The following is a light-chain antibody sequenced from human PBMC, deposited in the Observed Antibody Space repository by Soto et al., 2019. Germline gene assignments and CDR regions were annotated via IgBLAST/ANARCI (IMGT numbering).Light chain of an antibody. CDR2: EVN. J-gene: IGLJ1*01. V-gene: IGLV2-8*01. CDR3: SVGSNNLEV. Sequence: QSALTQPPSTSGSPGQSVTISCTGTSSDVGNSDYVSWYQQHPGKVPKLMIYEVNKRPSGVPDRFSGSKSGNTASLIVSGLQADDEGDYYCSVGSNNLEVFGTGTKLTVL. CDR1: SSDVGNSDY.